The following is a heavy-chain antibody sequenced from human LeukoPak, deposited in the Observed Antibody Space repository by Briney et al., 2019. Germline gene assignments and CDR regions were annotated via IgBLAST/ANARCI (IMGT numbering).Heavy chain of an antibody. CDR2: IKSKSDGRTA. Sequence: GGSLRLSCVASGFTFSYSWMSWVRQAPGKGLEWVGRIKSKSDGRTADYAAVVKARFIISRDDSKDTLYLQMNSLKTEDTGIYYCAEFNTRDAFEIWGQGTMVTVSS. CDR1: GFTFSYSW. D-gene: IGHD1-26*01. CDR3: AEFNTRDAFEI. J-gene: IGHJ3*02. V-gene: IGHV3-15*01.